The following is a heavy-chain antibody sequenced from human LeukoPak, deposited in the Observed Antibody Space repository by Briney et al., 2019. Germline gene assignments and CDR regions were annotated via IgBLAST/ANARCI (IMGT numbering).Heavy chain of an antibody. D-gene: IGHD3-22*01. J-gene: IGHJ4*02. CDR2: ISSSSSYI. Sequence: GGSLRLSCAASGFTFSSYSMNWVRQAPGKGLEWVSSISSSSSYIYYADSVKGRFTISRDNAKNSLYLQMNSLRAEDTALYHCVRRKINYDSTGYYYYFDYWGQGTLVTVSS. CDR3: VRRKINYDSTGYYYYFDY. V-gene: IGHV3-21*04. CDR1: GFTFSSYS.